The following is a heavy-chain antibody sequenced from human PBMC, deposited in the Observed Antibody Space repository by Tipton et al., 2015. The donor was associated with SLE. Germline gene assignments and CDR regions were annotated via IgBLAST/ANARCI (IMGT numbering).Heavy chain of an antibody. Sequence: SPSFQGHVTISADKSISTAYLQWSSLKASDTAMYYCARRIDAFDIWGQGTMVTVSS. J-gene: IGHJ3*02. V-gene: IGHV5-10-1*01. CDR3: ARRIDAFDI.